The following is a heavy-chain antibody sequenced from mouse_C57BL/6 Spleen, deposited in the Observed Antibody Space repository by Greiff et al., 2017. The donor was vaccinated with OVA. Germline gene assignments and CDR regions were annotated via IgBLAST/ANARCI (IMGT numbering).Heavy chain of an antibody. CDR3: ARNSDVSFDY. CDR1: GFSLTSYG. V-gene: IGHV2-2*01. J-gene: IGHJ2*01. Sequence: QVQLQQSGPGLVQPSQSLSITCTVSGFSLTSYGVHWVRQSPGKGLEWLGVIWSGGSTVYNAAFISRLSISKDNSKSQVFFKMNSLQADDTAIYYCARNSDVSFDYWGQGTTLTVSS. CDR2: IWSGGST.